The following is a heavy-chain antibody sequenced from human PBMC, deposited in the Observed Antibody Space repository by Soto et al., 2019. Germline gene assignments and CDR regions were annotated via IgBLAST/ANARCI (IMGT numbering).Heavy chain of an antibody. CDR2: ISGSGGST. Sequence: GGSMRLSCAASGFTFSSYAMSWVSQNPGKGLEWVSAISGSGGSTYYADSVKGRFTISRDNSKNTLYLQMNSLRAEDTAVYYCAKDVPEYYYDSSGYYSPYWGQGTLVTVSS. D-gene: IGHD3-22*01. CDR3: AKDVPEYYYDSSGYYSPY. J-gene: IGHJ4*02. V-gene: IGHV3-23*01. CDR1: GFTFSSYA.